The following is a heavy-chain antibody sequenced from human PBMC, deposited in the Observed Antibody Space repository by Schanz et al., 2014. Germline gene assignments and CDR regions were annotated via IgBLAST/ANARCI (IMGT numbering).Heavy chain of an antibody. D-gene: IGHD2-15*01. J-gene: IGHJ6*02. CDR3: AKGMGYCSGGTCYDYYYYGLDV. CDR2: ISSSGSYI. Sequence: EVQLVESGGGLVKPGGSLRLSCEASEFTFSSYKMNWVRQAPGKGLEWVSSISSSGSYIYYADSVKGRFTISRDNSENTLYLQMNSLSADDTAVFYCAKGMGYCSGGTCYDYYYYGLDVWGQGTTVTVSS. CDR1: EFTFSSYK. V-gene: IGHV3-21*04.